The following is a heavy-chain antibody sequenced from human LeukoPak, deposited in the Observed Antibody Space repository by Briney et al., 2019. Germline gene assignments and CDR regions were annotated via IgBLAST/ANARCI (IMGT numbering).Heavy chain of an antibody. CDR1: GFSFSSYA. CDR3: AKDSVGVAGPDY. V-gene: IGHV3-23*01. D-gene: IGHD6-19*01. Sequence: GGSLRLSCAASGFSFSSYAMSWVRQAPGKGLEWVSAISGSGGSTYYADSVRGRFTVSRDNFKNTLYMQMNSLRAEDTAVYYCAKDSVGVAGPDYWGQGTLVTVSS. CDR2: ISGSGGST. J-gene: IGHJ4*02.